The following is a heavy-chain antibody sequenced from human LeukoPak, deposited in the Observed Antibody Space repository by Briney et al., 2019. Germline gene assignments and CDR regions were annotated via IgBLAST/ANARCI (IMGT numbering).Heavy chain of an antibody. J-gene: IGHJ4*02. Sequence: ASVKVSCKPSGYTFTGYYIHWVRQAPGLGLEWMGWIKPNSGGTNYAQKFQGRVTMTRDTSISAAYMELSRLTFDDTAMYYCARVSYTGTYTYDYWGQGTLVTVSS. CDR1: GYTFTGYY. V-gene: IGHV1-2*02. CDR3: ARVSYTGTYTYDY. D-gene: IGHD1-26*01. CDR2: IKPNSGGT.